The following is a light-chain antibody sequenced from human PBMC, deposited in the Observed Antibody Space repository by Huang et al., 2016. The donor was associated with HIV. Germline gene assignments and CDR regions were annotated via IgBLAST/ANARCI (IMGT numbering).Light chain of an antibody. CDR2: GAS. V-gene: IGKV3-20*01. CDR1: QSVSSSY. CDR3: QQYGSSPYT. Sequence: EIVLTQSPGTLSLSPGERAPLSCRASQSVSSSYLAWYQQKLGQAPRLLIYGASSRATGIPDRFSGSGSGTDFTLTISRLEPEDFAVYYCQQYGSSPYTFGQGTKLEIK. J-gene: IGKJ2*01.